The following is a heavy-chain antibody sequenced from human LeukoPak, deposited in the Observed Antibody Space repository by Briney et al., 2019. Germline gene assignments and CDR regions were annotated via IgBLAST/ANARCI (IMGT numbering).Heavy chain of an antibody. J-gene: IGHJ4*02. Sequence: GGSLRLSCAASGFSFSNYWMTWIRQGPGKGLERVDDINGDGSHSYCVDSVKGRFTLSRDNAKNSLFLQMNSLRAEDTAVYYCAKNSGWYCLDYWGQGTLVTVSS. CDR2: INGDGSHS. D-gene: IGHD6-13*01. V-gene: IGHV3-7*03. CDR1: GFSFSNYW. CDR3: AKNSGWYCLDY.